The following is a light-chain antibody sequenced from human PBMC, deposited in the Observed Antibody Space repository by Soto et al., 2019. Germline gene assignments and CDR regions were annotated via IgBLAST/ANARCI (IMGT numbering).Light chain of an antibody. V-gene: IGKV3-20*01. Sequence: EVALTQSPGTLSVSPGERATLSCRASQSVSTDYLAWYQQKAGHTPRLLIYRTSTRAIGIPQRFSGSGSGTEFSLTISRLGPEDFAVYYCQQYGRSSFTFGGGTKVDIK. CDR1: QSVSTDY. J-gene: IGKJ4*01. CDR2: RTS. CDR3: QQYGRSSFT.